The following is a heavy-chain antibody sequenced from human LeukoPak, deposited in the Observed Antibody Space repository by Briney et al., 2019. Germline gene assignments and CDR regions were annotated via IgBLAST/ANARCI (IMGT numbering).Heavy chain of an antibody. V-gene: IGHV3-11*04. J-gene: IGHJ6*03. CDR1: GFNFSDYY. CDR3: ARDTNYYHMDV. CDR2: ISTTGYTM. Sequence: PGGSLRLSCAASGFNFSDYYMSWIRQAPGKGLEWISYISTTGYTMYYADSVKGRFTISRDNARNSLYLQMNSLRAEDTAVYYCARDTNYYHMDVWGKGTTVTVSS.